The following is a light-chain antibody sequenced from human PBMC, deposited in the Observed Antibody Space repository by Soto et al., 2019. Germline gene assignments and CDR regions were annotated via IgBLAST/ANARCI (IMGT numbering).Light chain of an antibody. CDR1: QTLTTRF. V-gene: IGKV3-20*01. J-gene: IGKJ2*01. CDR3: QQYADLPYT. Sequence: EIVLTQSPGTLSLSPGERATLSCMASQTLTTRFLAWYQQKPGQAPRLLIYGASSRATGIPDRFSGSGSGREYTLTIRRLEPEDFAVYSCQQYADLPYTFGQGTTLEIK. CDR2: GAS.